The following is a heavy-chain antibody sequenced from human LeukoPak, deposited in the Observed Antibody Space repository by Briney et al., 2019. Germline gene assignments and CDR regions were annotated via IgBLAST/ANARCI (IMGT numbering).Heavy chain of an antibody. CDR1: GFTFNSYA. J-gene: IGHJ4*02. Sequence: PGESLRLSCAASGFTFNSYAMTWVRQAPGKGLEWVSAISGSGGRTYYADSVKGRFTISRDNSKNTLYLQMNSLRVEDTAVYYCAKDPMVRGLTYDCWGQGTLVAVS. CDR2: ISGSGGRT. CDR3: AKDPMVRGLTYDC. D-gene: IGHD3-10*01. V-gene: IGHV3-23*01.